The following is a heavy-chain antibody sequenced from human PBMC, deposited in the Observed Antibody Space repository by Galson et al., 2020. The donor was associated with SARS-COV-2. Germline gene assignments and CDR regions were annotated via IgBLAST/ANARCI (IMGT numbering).Heavy chain of an antibody. J-gene: IGHJ6*02. D-gene: IGHD2-2*01. V-gene: IGHV1-3*01. CDR1: GYTFTSYA. Sequence: GASVKVSCKASGYTFTSYAMHWVRQAPGQRLEWMGWINAGTGNTKYSQKFQGRVTITRDTSASTAYMELSSLRSEDTAVYYCAGVRYGVVVPAAMYYYYGMDVWGQGTTVTVSS. CDR3: AGVRYGVVVPAAMYYYYGMDV. CDR2: INAGTGNT.